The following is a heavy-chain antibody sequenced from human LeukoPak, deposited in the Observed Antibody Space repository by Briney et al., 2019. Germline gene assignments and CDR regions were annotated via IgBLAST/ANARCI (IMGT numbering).Heavy chain of an antibody. V-gene: IGHV4-39*07. Sequence: SETLSLTCTVSGGSISSSSYYWGWIRQPPGKGLEWIGEINHSGSTNYNPSLKSRVTISVDTSKNQFSLKLSSVTAADTAVYYCARGPRARADYWGQGTLVTVSS. CDR2: INHSGST. J-gene: IGHJ4*02. CDR1: GGSISSSSYY. CDR3: ARGPRARADY.